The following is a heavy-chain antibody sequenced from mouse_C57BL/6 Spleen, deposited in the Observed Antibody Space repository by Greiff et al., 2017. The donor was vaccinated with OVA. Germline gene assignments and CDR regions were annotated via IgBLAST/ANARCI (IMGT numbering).Heavy chain of an antibody. J-gene: IGHJ4*01. V-gene: IGHV1-53*01. CDR2: INPSNGGT. CDR3: ARAITTVVATGYYAMDY. D-gene: IGHD1-1*01. Sequence: VQLQQPGTELVKPGASVKLSCKASGYTFTSYWMHWVKQRPGQGLEWIGNINPSNGGTNYNEKFKSKATLTVDKSSSTAYMQLSSLTSEDSAVYYCARAITTVVATGYYAMDYWGQGTSVTVSS. CDR1: GYTFTSYW.